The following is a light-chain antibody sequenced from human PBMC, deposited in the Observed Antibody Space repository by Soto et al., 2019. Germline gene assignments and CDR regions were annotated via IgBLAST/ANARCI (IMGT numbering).Light chain of an antibody. V-gene: IGLV2-8*01. J-gene: IGLJ3*02. Sequence: QSVLTQPPSASGSPGQSVTISCTGTSSDVGAYDYVCWYQQHPGKAPKLMIYEVNKRPSGVPDRFSGSKSGNTASLTVSGLQAGDEADYYCCSYAGSYAWVFGGGTKLTVL. CDR1: SSDVGAYDY. CDR2: EVN. CDR3: CSYAGSYAWV.